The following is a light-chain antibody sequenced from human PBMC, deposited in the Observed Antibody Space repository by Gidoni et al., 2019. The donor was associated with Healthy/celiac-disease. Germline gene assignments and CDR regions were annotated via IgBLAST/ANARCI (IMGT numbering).Light chain of an antibody. J-gene: IGLJ2*01. V-gene: IGLV1-40*01. Sequence: QSVPTQPPSVSEAPGHRVTISCTWSSSKLGAGYDVHWYQQLPGNAPRLLIYGNSNRPAGVPDRFAGAKSGTSASLAIAGLQAEDEADYYCQSYDSSLSGGVFGGGTKLTVL. CDR3: QSYDSSLSGGV. CDR2: GNS. CDR1: SSKLGAGYD.